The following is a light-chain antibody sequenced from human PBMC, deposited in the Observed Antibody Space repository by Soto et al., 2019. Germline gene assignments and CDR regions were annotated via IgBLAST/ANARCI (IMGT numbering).Light chain of an antibody. CDR3: IQGLRTPFS. CDR2: LGS. V-gene: IGKV2-28*01. Sequence: DIVMTQSPLSLPVTPGEPASISCRSSQSLLHSNGYNYLDWYLQKPGQSPQVLIYLGSNRASGVPDRLSGSGSGTDLTLKFSRVEAEDVGVYYCIQGLRTPFSFGPGTKVDIK. CDR1: QSLLHSNGYNY. J-gene: IGKJ3*01.